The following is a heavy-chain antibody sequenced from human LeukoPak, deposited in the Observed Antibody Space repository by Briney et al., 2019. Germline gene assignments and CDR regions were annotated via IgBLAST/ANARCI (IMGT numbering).Heavy chain of an antibody. Sequence: PGGSLRLSCAASGFTFSSYSMNWVRQAPGKGLEWVSYISSSSSTIYYADSVKGRFTISRDNAKNSLYLQMNSLRAEDTAVYYCARDSSIRYYDFWSGSYDAFDIWGQGTMVTVSS. CDR2: ISSSSSTI. D-gene: IGHD3-3*01. V-gene: IGHV3-48*04. J-gene: IGHJ3*02. CDR1: GFTFSSYS. CDR3: ARDSSIRYYDFWSGSYDAFDI.